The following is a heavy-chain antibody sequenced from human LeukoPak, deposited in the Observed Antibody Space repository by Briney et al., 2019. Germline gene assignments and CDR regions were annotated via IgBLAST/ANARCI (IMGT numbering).Heavy chain of an antibody. J-gene: IGHJ6*03. CDR2: INHSGST. CDR3: ARDEGYCSSTSCSEDYYYYYMDV. V-gene: IGHV4-34*01. CDR1: GDFFSGYY. Sequence: PPETLSLTCAVYGDFFSGYYWSWIRQPPGKGLEWIGEINHSGSTNYNPSLKSRVTISLDTSKNQFSLKLSSVTAADTAVYYCARDEGYCSSTSCSEDYYYYYMDVWGKGTTVTVSS. D-gene: IGHD2-2*01.